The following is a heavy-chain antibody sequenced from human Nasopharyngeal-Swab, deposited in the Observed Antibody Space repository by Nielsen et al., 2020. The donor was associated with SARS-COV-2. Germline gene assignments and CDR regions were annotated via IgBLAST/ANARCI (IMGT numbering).Heavy chain of an antibody. CDR3: ARGTAMGMYNWFDP. CDR2: IYHSGST. CDR1: GGSISSGGYS. J-gene: IGHJ5*02. D-gene: IGHD5-18*01. Sequence: SETLSLTCAVSGGSISSGGYSWSWIRRPPGKGLEWIGYIYHSGSTYYNPSLKSRVTISVDRSKNQFSLKLSSVTAADTAVYYCARGTAMGMYNWFDPWGQGTLVTVSS. V-gene: IGHV4-30-2*01.